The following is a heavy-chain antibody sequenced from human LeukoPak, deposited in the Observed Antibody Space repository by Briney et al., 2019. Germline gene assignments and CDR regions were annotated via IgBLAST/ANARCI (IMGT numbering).Heavy chain of an antibody. D-gene: IGHD3-3*01. CDR3: ARNAYYDFWSGHHASAHMDV. V-gene: IGHV4-4*09. CDR2: IYTSGST. Sequence: SETLSLTCTVSGGSISSYYWSWIRQPPGKGLEWIGYIYTSGSTNYNPSLKSRVTISVDTSKNQFSLKLSSVTAADTAVYYCARNAYYDFWSGHHASAHMDVWRKGTTVTVS. J-gene: IGHJ6*03. CDR1: GGSISSYY.